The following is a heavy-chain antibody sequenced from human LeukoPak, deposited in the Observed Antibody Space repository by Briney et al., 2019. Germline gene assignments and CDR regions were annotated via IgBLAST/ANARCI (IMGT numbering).Heavy chain of an antibody. CDR2: ISGSGGST. CDR1: GFTFSSYG. D-gene: IGHD5-24*01. CDR3: VRRDDRGDPYYFDY. Sequence: PGGSLRLSCAASGFTFSSYGMSWVRQAPGKGLEWVSAISGSGGSTYYADSVKGRFTISRDNSKNTLFLQMNSLRAEDTAIYYCVRRDDRGDPYYFDYWGQGTPLTVSS. V-gene: IGHV3-23*01. J-gene: IGHJ4*02.